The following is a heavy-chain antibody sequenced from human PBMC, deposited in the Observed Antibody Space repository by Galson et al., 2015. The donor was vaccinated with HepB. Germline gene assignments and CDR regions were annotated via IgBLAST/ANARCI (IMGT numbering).Heavy chain of an antibody. CDR2: IIPIFGTA. CDR3: ERDITGGEIYDAFDI. CDR1: GGTFSSYA. D-gene: IGHD1-14*01. J-gene: IGHJ3*02. Sequence: SVKVSCKAAGGTFSSYAISWVRQAPGQGLEWMGGIIPIFGTANYAQKFQGRVTITADESTSTAYMELSSLRSEDTAVYYCERDITGGEIYDAFDIWGQGTMVTVSS. V-gene: IGHV1-69*13.